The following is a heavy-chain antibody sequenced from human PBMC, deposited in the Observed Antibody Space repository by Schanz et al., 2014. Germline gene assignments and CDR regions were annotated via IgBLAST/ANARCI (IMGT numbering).Heavy chain of an antibody. CDR3: AKAAYWPVTQFDP. J-gene: IGHJ5*02. Sequence: EMQLLESGGGLAQPGGSLRLSCAASGFTLSNYAMSWVRQAPGKGLEWVSALSEGGGGTHYADSVRGRFTISSDSSKNTLYLQVNSRRSDDTAVYYCAKAAYWPVTQFDPWGQGTLVTVSS. CDR1: GFTLSNYA. CDR2: LSEGGGGT. V-gene: IGHV3-23*01. D-gene: IGHD4-4*01.